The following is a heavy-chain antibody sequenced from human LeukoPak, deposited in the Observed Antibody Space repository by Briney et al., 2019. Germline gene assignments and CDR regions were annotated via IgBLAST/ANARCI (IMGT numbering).Heavy chain of an antibody. CDR1: GFTFSSYG. D-gene: IGHD4-17*01. J-gene: IGHJ3*02. Sequence: PGGSLRLSCAASGFTFSSYGMHWVRQAPGKGLEWVAVISYDGSNKYYADSVKGRFTISRDNSKNTLYLQMNSLRAEDTAVYYCAKRGDYEAFDIWGQGTMVTLSS. CDR2: ISYDGSNK. CDR3: AKRGDYEAFDI. V-gene: IGHV3-30*18.